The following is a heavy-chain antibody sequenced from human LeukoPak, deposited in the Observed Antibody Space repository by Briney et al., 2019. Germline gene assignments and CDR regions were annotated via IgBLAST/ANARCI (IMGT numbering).Heavy chain of an antibody. CDR1: GFSFSTYG. D-gene: IGHD3-10*01. J-gene: IGHJ5*02. CDR2: IRTTDGNT. Sequence: ASVKVSCKASGFSFSTYGVNWVRQAPGQGLQWMGWIRTTDGNTHYAQNFQGRVTMTTDTSTNTAFLEMRSLRSDDTAVYYCARDATQADFYGSGSYRFEPWGQGTLVTVSS. CDR3: ARDATQADFYGSGSYRFEP. V-gene: IGHV1-18*01.